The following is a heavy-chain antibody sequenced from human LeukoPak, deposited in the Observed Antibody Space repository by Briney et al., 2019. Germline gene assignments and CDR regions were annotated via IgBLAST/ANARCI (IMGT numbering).Heavy chain of an antibody. Sequence: KPGGSLRLSCSASGFTFRSYVMSWVRQAPGKGLEWVSSISSSSSYIYYGDSVQGRFTISRDNAKNSLFLQMNSLRAEDTAVYYCAREEDYPYFDNWGQGTLVTVSS. D-gene: IGHD3-16*01. J-gene: IGHJ4*02. CDR1: GFTFRSYV. CDR3: AREEDYPYFDN. V-gene: IGHV3-21*01. CDR2: ISSSSSYI.